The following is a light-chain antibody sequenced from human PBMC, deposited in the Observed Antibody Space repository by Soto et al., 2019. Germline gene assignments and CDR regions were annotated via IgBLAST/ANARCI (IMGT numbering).Light chain of an antibody. Sequence: DIQMTQSPSTLSASVGDRVTITCRASQSISSWLAWYQQKPGKAPKLLIYKASSLESGVPSRFSGSGSGTEVTLTISSLQPDDFETYYCQQYNSYSKTFGQGTKVQIK. CDR3: QQYNSYSKT. CDR2: KAS. J-gene: IGKJ1*01. CDR1: QSISSW. V-gene: IGKV1-5*03.